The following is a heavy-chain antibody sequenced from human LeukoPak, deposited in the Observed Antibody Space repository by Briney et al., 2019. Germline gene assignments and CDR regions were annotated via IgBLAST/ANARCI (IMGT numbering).Heavy chain of an antibody. V-gene: IGHV3-33*06. J-gene: IGHJ4*02. Sequence: GGSLRLSCAASGFTFSSYGVHWVRQAPGKGLEWVAVIWYDGSNKYYADSVKGRYTISRDNSKNTLYLQMNSLRAEDTAVYYCAKAGDYYYGSGSSNLYYFDYWGQGTLVTVSS. CDR2: IWYDGSNK. CDR1: GFTFSSYG. CDR3: AKAGDYYYGSGSSNLYYFDY. D-gene: IGHD3-10*01.